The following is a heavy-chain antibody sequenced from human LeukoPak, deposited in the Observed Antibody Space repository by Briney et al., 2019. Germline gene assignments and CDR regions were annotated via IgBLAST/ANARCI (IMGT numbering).Heavy chain of an antibody. D-gene: IGHD5-18*01. CDR2: INSDGSST. Sequence: GGSLRLSCAASGFTFSSYWMHWVRQAPGKGLVWVSRINSDGSSTSYADSVKGRFTISRDNAKNTLYLQMNSLRAEDTAVYYCAKGHTYGLGESYLDFWGQGTLVSVSS. J-gene: IGHJ4*02. CDR3: AKGHTYGLGESYLDF. CDR1: GFTFSSYW. V-gene: IGHV3-74*01.